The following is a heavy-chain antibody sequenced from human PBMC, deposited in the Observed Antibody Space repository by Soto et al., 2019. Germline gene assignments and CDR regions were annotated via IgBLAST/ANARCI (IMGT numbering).Heavy chain of an antibody. V-gene: IGHV3-72*01. Sequence: EVQLVESGGGLVQPGGSLRLSCAASGFTFSDHYMDWVRQAPGKGLEWVGRTRNKANSYTTEYAASVKGRFTISRDDSKNSLYLQMNSLKTEDTAVYYCASAPYYYDSSGYRLWGQGTMVTVSS. CDR2: TRNKANSYTT. CDR1: GFTFSDHY. J-gene: IGHJ3*01. D-gene: IGHD3-22*01. CDR3: ASAPYYYDSSGYRL.